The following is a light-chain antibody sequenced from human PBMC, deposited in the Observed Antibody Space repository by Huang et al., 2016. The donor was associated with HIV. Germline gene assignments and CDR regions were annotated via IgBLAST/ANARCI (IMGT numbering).Light chain of an antibody. Sequence: DIVMTQTPLYSPVTLGQSASISCRSSQSLVHSDGNNSLSWLHQRPVHPPLLLIYKVAYRFVGVPARFSSSGAGTDFTLKINKVQPEDVGVYYCMQATQFPFTFGPGTELDLK. CDR3: MQATQFPFT. V-gene: IGKV2-24*01. J-gene: IGKJ3*01. CDR1: QSLVHSDGNNS. CDR2: KVA.